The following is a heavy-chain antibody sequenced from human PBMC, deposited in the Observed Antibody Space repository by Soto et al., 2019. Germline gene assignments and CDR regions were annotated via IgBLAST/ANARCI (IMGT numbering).Heavy chain of an antibody. J-gene: IGHJ6*02. Sequence: GGSLRLSCVASGFSFRTHTLVWVRQAPGKGLEWVSYISTGGTYLEYAHSVKGRFTISRDDAADSVFLQMNSLKGDDTAVYYCVKGGEDITSPYGMDVWGQGTTVTVYS. CDR1: GFSFRTHT. V-gene: IGHV3-21*06. D-gene: IGHD2-2*01. CDR3: VKGGEDITSPYGMDV. CDR2: ISTGGTYL.